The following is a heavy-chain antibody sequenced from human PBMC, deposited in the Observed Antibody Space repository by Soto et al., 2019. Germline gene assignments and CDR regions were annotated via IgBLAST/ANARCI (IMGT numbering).Heavy chain of an antibody. V-gene: IGHV3-9*01. J-gene: IGHJ3*02. Sequence: EVQLVESGGGLVQPGRSLRLSCAASGFTFDDYGMHWVRQAPGKGLAWVSGISWNSGSIGYADSVKGRFTISRDNAKNSPYLQMNSLRAEDTALYYCAKSRQLAHDAFDIWGQGTMVTVSS. D-gene: IGHD6-13*01. CDR1: GFTFDDYG. CDR3: AKSRQLAHDAFDI. CDR2: ISWNSGSI.